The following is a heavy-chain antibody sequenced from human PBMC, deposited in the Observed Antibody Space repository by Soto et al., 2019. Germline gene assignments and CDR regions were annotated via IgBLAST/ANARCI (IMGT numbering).Heavy chain of an antibody. CDR1: GFTFSSYG. J-gene: IGHJ6*02. V-gene: IGHV3-30*18. D-gene: IGHD2-2*02. Sequence: PGGSLRRSCAASGFTFSSYGMHCVRQAPGKVLELLAVISYDGSNKYYADSVKGRFTISRDNSKNTLYLQMNSLRAEDTAVYYCAKNRKYLGEPHYYYYYGMDVWGQGTTVTVSS. CDR2: ISYDGSNK. CDR3: AKNRKYLGEPHYYYYYGMDV.